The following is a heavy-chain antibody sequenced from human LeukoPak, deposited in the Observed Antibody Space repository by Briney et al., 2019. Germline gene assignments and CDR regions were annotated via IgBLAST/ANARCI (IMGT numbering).Heavy chain of an antibody. CDR2: IRYDGSNK. J-gene: IGHJ4*02. D-gene: IGHD1-26*01. V-gene: IGHV3-30*02. CDR3: ASYMGATTQFDY. Sequence: GGSLRLSCAASGFTFSSYGMHWVRQAPGKGLEWVAFIRYDGSNKYYADSAKGRFTISRDNSKNTLYLQMNSLRAEDTAVYYCASYMGATTQFDYWGQGTLVTVSS. CDR1: GFTFSSYG.